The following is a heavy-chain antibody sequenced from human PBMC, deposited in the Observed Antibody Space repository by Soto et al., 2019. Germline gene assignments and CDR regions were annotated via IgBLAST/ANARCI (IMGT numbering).Heavy chain of an antibody. CDR1: GYSFTRYG. CDR3: ARMGDVPYYYYGLDV. J-gene: IGHJ6*02. D-gene: IGHD3-16*01. CDR2: ISGYNANT. V-gene: IGHV1-18*01. Sequence: QVQLVQSGAEVKKPGASVKVSCKASGYSFTRYGISWVRQAPGQGLEWMGWISGYNANTNYPENLQGRVTMTTDTSTSTAYMEVRNLISDDTAVYYCARMGDVPYYYYGLDVWGQGPTVTGSS.